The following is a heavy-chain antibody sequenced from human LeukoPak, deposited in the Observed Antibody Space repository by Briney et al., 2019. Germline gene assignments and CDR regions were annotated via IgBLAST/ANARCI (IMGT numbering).Heavy chain of an antibody. Sequence: GGSLRLSCAASGFTFSSHAMHWVRQAPGKGLEWVAVISYDGSNKYYADSVKGRFTISRDNSKNTLYLQMNSLRAEDTAVYYCARDYSGAMVRGVIIGGFDYWGQGTLVTVSS. CDR1: GFTFSSHA. J-gene: IGHJ4*02. D-gene: IGHD3-10*01. V-gene: IGHV3-30*04. CDR3: ARDYSGAMVRGVIIGGFDY. CDR2: ISYDGSNK.